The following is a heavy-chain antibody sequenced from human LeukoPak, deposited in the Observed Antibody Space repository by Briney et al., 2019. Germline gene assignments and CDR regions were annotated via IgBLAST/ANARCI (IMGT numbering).Heavy chain of an antibody. J-gene: IGHJ4*02. CDR3: ARDLYCSSTSCYID. V-gene: IGHV3-64*01. CDR1: GFTFSSYA. CDR2: ISSNGGST. D-gene: IGHD2-2*02. Sequence: PGGSLRLSCAASGFTFSSYAMHWVRQAPGKGREYGSAISSNGGSTYYANSVKGRFTISRDNSKNTLYLQMGSLRAEDMAVYYCARDLYCSSTSCYIDWGQGTLVTVSS.